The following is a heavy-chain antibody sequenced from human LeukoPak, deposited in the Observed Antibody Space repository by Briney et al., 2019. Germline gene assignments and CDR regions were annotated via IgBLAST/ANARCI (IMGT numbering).Heavy chain of an antibody. Sequence: GGSLRLSCAASGFIFNNYGLIWVRQAPGKGLEWVSAISNDGGGTTYADFVKGRFTISRDNSKNTLFLQMNSLRAEDTALYYCAKGSSGYFADLWGQGTQVTVSS. V-gene: IGHV3-23*01. D-gene: IGHD3-22*01. CDR1: GFIFNNYG. CDR2: ISNDGGGT. J-gene: IGHJ5*02. CDR3: AKGSSGYFADL.